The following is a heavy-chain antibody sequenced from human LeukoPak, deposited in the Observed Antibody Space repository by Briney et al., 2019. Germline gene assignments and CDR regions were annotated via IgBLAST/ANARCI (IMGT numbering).Heavy chain of an antibody. D-gene: IGHD1-14*01. CDR2: SSAYNGNT. Sequence: ASVKVSCKASGYTFTSCAISWARHAPGQGLESMGWSSAYNGNTNYAQKLEGRVTMTTDTSTSTAHMELRSPRTDDTAAYSSAKITYRPIWMLCLFGRGKTGVRVLW. CDR3: AKITYRPIWMLCLFGRGKTGVRVL. J-gene: IGHJ2*01. CDR1: GYTFTSCA. V-gene: IGHV1-18*01.